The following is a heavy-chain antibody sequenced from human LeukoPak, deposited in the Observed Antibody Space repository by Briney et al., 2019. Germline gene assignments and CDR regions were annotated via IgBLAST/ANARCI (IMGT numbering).Heavy chain of an antibody. CDR1: GFTFSSYA. CDR3: ANEYSKGDV. Sequence: PGGSLRLSCAASGFTFSSYAMSWVRQAPGKGLEWVSSISDNGANTYYADSVKGRFTISRDNSKNTLYLQMNSLRVEDAALYYCANEYSKGDVWGQGTMVTVSS. J-gene: IGHJ3*01. CDR2: ISDNGANT. V-gene: IGHV3-23*01. D-gene: IGHD1-26*01.